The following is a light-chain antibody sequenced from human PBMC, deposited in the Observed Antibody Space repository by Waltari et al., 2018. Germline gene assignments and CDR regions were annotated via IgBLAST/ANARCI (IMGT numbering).Light chain of an antibody. Sequence: DIQMTQSPSSLSASVGDRVTITCQASQDISKYLNWYQQKAGKAPKLLIYDASNLETGVPSRFSGSGSGTDFTFTISSLQPEDIATYYCQQYKSRLSFGPGTKVDIK. CDR1: QDISKY. CDR3: QQYKSRLS. CDR2: DAS. V-gene: IGKV1-33*01. J-gene: IGKJ3*01.